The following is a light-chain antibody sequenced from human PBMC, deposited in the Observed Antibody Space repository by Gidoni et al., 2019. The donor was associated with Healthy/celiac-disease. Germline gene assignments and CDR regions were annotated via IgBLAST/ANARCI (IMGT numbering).Light chain of an antibody. V-gene: IGKV3-11*01. CDR3: QQRSNWPWT. CDR1: QSVSSY. CDR2: DAS. Sequence: EIVLTQSPATLSLSPGERATLSCRASQSVSSYLACYQQKPGQAPRLLIYDASNRATGIQARFSGSGSGTDFTLTISSLEPEDFAVYYCQQRSNWPWTFGQGTKVEI. J-gene: IGKJ1*01.